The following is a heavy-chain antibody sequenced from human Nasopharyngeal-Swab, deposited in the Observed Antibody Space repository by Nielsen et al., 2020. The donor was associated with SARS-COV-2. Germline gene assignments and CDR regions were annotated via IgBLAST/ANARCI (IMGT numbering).Heavy chain of an antibody. CDR2: ISYDGSNK. CDR3: AKDRGIVVVIGFDY. Sequence: GESLKISCAASGFTFSSYAMHWVRQAPGKGLEWVAAISYDGSNKYYADSVKGRFTISRDNSKNTLYLQMNSLRAEDTAVYYCAKDRGIVVVIGFDYWGQGTLVTVSS. D-gene: IGHD3-22*01. CDR1: GFTFSSYA. J-gene: IGHJ4*02. V-gene: IGHV3-30-3*01.